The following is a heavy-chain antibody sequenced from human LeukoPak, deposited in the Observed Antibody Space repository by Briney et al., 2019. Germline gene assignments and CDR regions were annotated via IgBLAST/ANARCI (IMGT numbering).Heavy chain of an antibody. Sequence: SETLSLTCTVSGGSISSSSYYWGWIRQPPGKGLEWIGSIYYSGGTYYNPSLKSRVTISVDTSKNQFSLKLSSVTAADTAVYYCARLSIAAARKNVYYYYYGMDVWGQGTTVTVSS. V-gene: IGHV4-39*01. CDR1: GGSISSSSYY. CDR3: ARLSIAAARKNVYYYYYGMDV. J-gene: IGHJ6*02. CDR2: IYYSGGT. D-gene: IGHD6-13*01.